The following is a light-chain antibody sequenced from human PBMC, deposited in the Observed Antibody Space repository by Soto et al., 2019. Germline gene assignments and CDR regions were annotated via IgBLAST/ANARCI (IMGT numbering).Light chain of an antibody. Sequence: DIQMTQSPSSLSASVEDRVIITCRASENINSYLNWYQQKPGKAPKLLIYAASSLQSGVPSRFSGSGSETVFPLTINNLQPEDSAIYYCQQIYSRLVTFAQGTKVKIK. J-gene: IGKJ1*01. CDR3: QQIYSRLVT. CDR1: ENINSY. CDR2: AAS. V-gene: IGKV1-39*01.